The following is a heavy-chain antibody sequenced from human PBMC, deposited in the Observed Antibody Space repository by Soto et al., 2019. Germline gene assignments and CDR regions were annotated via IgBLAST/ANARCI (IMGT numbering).Heavy chain of an antibody. Sequence: QVQLVESGGGVVQPGGSLRLSCAASGFTFRNHAMHWVRQAPGKGLECLAVIAHDGSNAFYRDSVKGRFTVSRDNSKNTLYLYMNSLRSEDTGVYYCARGDREEILVLVGARPGEYGTDIWGQGPTVILSS. D-gene: IGHD2-15*01. CDR2: IAHDGSNA. CDR1: GFTFRNHA. J-gene: IGHJ6*02. CDR3: ARGDREEILVLVGARPGEYGTDI. V-gene: IGHV3-30-3*01.